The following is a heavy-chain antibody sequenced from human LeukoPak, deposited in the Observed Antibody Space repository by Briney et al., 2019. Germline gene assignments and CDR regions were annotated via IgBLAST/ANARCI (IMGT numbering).Heavy chain of an antibody. CDR2: IIPIFGTA. CDR3: ARAPYSSGYYSLSDY. J-gene: IGHJ4*01. D-gene: IGHD3-22*01. V-gene: IGHV1-69*05. Sequence: GSSVNVSCKASGGTFSSYAISWVRQAPGQGLEWMGRIIPIFGTANYAQKFQGRVTITTYESTSTAYMELSSLRSEDTAVYYCARAPYSSGYYSLSDYWGHGTLVTVSS. CDR1: GGTFSSYA.